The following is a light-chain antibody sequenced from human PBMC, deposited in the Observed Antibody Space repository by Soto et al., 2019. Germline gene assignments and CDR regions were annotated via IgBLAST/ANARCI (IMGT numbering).Light chain of an antibody. CDR1: QSVLHSSNNKNY. Sequence: DIMMTQSPDSLAVSLGETATINCTSSQSVLHSSNNKNYLAWYQQKAGQPPKLLIYRASTREFGVPDRFSGGGAGTDFTFTSSSLQAEDVAVYYSQQYYSARTFGQGTKVDIK. J-gene: IGKJ1*01. CDR2: RAS. CDR3: QQYYSART. V-gene: IGKV4-1*01.